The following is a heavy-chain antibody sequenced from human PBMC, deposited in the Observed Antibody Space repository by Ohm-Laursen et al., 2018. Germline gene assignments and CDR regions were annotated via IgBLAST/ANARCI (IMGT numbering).Heavy chain of an antibody. CDR3: AKDYRGYSKPIEF. V-gene: IGHV3-48*03. Sequence: SLRLSCAAPGFTFSNYKMNWVRQAPGKGLEWVSYISSGGINMYYADSVRGRFTISRDNARKSLFLQMNSLRAEDTAVYYCAKDYRGYSKPIEFWGQGTQVTVSS. CDR2: ISSGGINM. CDR1: GFTFSNYK. D-gene: IGHD3-22*01. J-gene: IGHJ4*02.